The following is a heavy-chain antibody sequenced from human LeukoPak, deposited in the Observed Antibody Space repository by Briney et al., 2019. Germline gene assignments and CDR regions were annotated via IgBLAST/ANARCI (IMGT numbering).Heavy chain of an antibody. J-gene: IGHJ4*02. Sequence: SETLSLTCAVSGGSFSGYYWNWIRPSPGKGLEWNGEIDHSGSTHYNPSLKSRVTISVDTSQKQFSLRLTSVTAADTAVYYCARGRYLTTSGGAAAGFLDYWGQGSLVTVST. CDR3: ARGRYLTTSGGAAAGFLDY. CDR1: GGSFSGYY. CDR2: IDHSGST. D-gene: IGHD6-13*01. V-gene: IGHV4-34*01.